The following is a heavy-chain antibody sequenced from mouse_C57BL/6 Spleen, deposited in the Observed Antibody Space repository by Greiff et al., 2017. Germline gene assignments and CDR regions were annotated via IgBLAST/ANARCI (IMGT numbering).Heavy chain of an antibody. V-gene: IGHV5-17*01. CDR3: ARRYYDYDDAMDY. CDR1: GFTFSDYG. Sequence: EVQVVESGGGLVKPGGSLKLSCAASGFTFSDYGMHWVRQAPEKGLEWVAYISSGSSTIYYADTVKGRFTISRDNAKNTLFLQMTSLRSEDTAMYYCARRYYDYDDAMDYWGQGTSVTVSS. CDR2: ISSGSSTI. J-gene: IGHJ4*01. D-gene: IGHD2-4*01.